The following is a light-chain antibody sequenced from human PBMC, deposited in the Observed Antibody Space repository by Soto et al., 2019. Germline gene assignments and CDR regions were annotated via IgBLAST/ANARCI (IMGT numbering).Light chain of an antibody. J-gene: IGLJ1*01. Sequence: QSVLTQPASVSGSPGQSITISCTGTCSDVGGYNLVSWYQQHPGKAPKVMIYEGSKRPSGVSNRFSGSKSGNTASLTISGLQAEDEADYYCCSYAGSSTYVFGTGTKLTVL. CDR3: CSYAGSSTYV. V-gene: IGLV2-23*01. CDR1: CSDVGGYNL. CDR2: EGS.